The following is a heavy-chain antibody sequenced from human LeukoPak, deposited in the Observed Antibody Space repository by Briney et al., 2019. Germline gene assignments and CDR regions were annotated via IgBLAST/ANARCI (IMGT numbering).Heavy chain of an antibody. Sequence: SETLSLTCTVSGGSISSGDYYWSWIRQPPGKGLEWIGYIYYSGSTYYNPSLESRVTISVDTSKNQFSLKLSSVTAADTAVHYCAREDATMVRGGFDYWGQGTLVTVSS. CDR3: AREDATMVRGGFDY. D-gene: IGHD3-10*01. CDR2: IYYSGST. CDR1: GGSISSGDYY. J-gene: IGHJ4*02. V-gene: IGHV4-30-4*01.